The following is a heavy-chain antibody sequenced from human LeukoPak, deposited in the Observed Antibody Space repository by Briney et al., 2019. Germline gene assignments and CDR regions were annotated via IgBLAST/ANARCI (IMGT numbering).Heavy chain of an antibody. V-gene: IGHV1-69*13. D-gene: IGHD2-2*01. CDR2: IIPIFGTA. CDR1: GGTFSSYA. J-gene: IGHJ5*02. CDR3: AREGYCSSTSCDYNWFDP. Sequence: ASVKVSCKASGGTFSSYAISWVRQAPGQGLEWMGGIIPIFGTANYAQKFQGRVTITADESTSTAYMELSSLRSEDTAVYYCAREGYCSSTSCDYNWFDPWGQGTLVTVSS.